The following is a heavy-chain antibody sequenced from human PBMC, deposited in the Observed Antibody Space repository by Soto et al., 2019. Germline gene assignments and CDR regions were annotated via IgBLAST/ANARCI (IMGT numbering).Heavy chain of an antibody. J-gene: IGHJ4*02. Sequence: ELQLVESGGGLVQPGRSLRLSCAASGFTFDDYAMHWVRQAPGKGLEWVSGISWYSGSIGHADSVKGRFTITRDNAKNSLYFEMNSLSAEDTVSYYCAKDEGELELSGLVYWGQGTLVTVSS. CDR1: GFTFDDYA. CDR3: AKDEGELELSGLVY. D-gene: IGHD1-7*01. V-gene: IGHV3-9*01. CDR2: ISWYSGSI.